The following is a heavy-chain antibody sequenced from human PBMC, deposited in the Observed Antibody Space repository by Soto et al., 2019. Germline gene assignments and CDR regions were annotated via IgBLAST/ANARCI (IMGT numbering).Heavy chain of an antibody. CDR1: GFTFSSYS. V-gene: IGHV3-48*01. CDR2: ISSSSSTI. Sequence: GGSLRLSCAASGFTFSSYSMKWVRQAQGKGLKRISYISSSSSTIYYAASVKGRFTISRDNAKNSLYLQMNSMRAEDTAVYYCAREGTLSLLWYNPMDVWGKGTTVTVSS. J-gene: IGHJ6*04. CDR3: AREGTLSLLWYNPMDV. D-gene: IGHD3-10*01.